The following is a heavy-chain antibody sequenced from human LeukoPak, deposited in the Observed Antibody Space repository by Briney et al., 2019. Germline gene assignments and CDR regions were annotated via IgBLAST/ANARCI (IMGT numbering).Heavy chain of an antibody. V-gene: IGHV3-11*01. Sequence: GGSLRLSCAASGFTFSDYYMSWIRQAPGKGLEWVSYISSSGSTIYYADSVKGRFTISRDNAKNSLYLQMNSLRAEDTAVYYCASSARDGYPFENFDYWGQGTLVTVSS. D-gene: IGHD5-24*01. CDR1: GFTFSDYY. CDR3: ASSARDGYPFENFDY. CDR2: ISSSGSTI. J-gene: IGHJ4*02.